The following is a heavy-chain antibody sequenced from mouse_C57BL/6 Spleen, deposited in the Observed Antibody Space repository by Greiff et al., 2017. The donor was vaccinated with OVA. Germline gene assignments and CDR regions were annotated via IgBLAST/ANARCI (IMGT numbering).Heavy chain of an antibody. V-gene: IGHV1-55*01. J-gene: IGHJ3*01. CDR1: GYTFTSYW. Sequence: QVQLQQSGAELVKPGASVKMSCKASGYTFTSYWITWVKQRPGQGLEWIGDIYPGSGSTNYNEKFKSKATLTVDTSSSTAYMQLSSLTSEDSAVYDCARGVYDGYPGFAYWGQGTLVTVSA. CDR3: ARGVYDGYPGFAY. CDR2: IYPGSGST. D-gene: IGHD2-3*01.